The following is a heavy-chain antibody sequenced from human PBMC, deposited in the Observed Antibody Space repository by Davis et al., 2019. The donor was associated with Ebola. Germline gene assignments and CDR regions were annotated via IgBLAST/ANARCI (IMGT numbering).Heavy chain of an antibody. CDR1: GFTFSGSA. D-gene: IGHD5-24*01. CDR3: THSIGYNNADY. Sequence: PGGSLRLSCAASGFTFSGSAMHWVRQASGKGLEWVGRIRSKANSSATAYAASVKGRFTISTDDSKNTAYLPMNSLKTEDTAGYYCTHSIGYNNADYWGQGTLVTVSS. J-gene: IGHJ4*02. V-gene: IGHV3-73*01. CDR2: IRSKANSSAT.